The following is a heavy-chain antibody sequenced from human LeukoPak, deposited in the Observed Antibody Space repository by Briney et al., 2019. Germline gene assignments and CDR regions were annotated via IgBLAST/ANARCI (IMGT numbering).Heavy chain of an antibody. CDR3: ARERGQGSY. J-gene: IGHJ4*02. V-gene: IGHV4-39*07. CDR2: IYYSGST. Sequence: WFRQPPGKGLEWIGSIYYSGSTYYNPSLKSRVTISVDTSKNQFSLKLSSVTAADTAVYYCARERGQGSYWGQGTLVTVSS. D-gene: IGHD2-15*01.